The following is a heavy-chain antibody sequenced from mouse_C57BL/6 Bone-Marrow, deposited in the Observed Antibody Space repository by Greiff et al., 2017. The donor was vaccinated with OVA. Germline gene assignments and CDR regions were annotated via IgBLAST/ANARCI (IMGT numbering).Heavy chain of an antibody. CDR2: INPYNGGT. CDR3: ARLEYYGSSYVWYFDV. J-gene: IGHJ1*03. V-gene: IGHV1-19*01. CDR1: GYTFTDYY. D-gene: IGHD1-1*01. Sequence: EVQLQQSGPVLVKPGASVKMSCKASGYTFTDYYMNWVKQSHGKSLEWIGVINPYNGGTSYNQKFKGKATLTVDKSSSTAYMELNSLTSEDSAVYYCARLEYYGSSYVWYFDVWGTGTTVTVSS.